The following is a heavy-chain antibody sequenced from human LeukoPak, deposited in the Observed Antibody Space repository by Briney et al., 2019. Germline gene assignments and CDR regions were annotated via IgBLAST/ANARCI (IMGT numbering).Heavy chain of an antibody. D-gene: IGHD3-10*01. V-gene: IGHV4-39*01. CDR2: IYYSGST. CDR3: ARLFGSGVPFDY. CDR1: GGSISSSSYY. Sequence: SETLSLTCTVSGGSISSSSYYWGWIRQPPGKGLEWIGSIYYSGSTYYNPSLKSRVTISVDTSKNQFSLKLSSVTAADTAVYYCARLFGSGVPFDYWGQGTLVTVSS. J-gene: IGHJ4*02.